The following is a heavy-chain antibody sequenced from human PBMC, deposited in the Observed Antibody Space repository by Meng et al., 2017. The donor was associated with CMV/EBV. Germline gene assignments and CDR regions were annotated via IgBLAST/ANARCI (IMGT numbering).Heavy chain of an antibody. CDR3: ARVHITIFGVAPDY. D-gene: IGHD3-3*01. CDR1: GFTFSSYE. Sequence: GESLKISCAASGFTFSSYEMNWVRQAPGKGLEWVSYISSNGSTIYYADSVKGRFTISRDNAKNSLYLQMNSLRAEDTAVYYCARVHITIFGVAPDYWGQGTLVTVSS. CDR2: ISSNGSTI. V-gene: IGHV3-48*03. J-gene: IGHJ4*02.